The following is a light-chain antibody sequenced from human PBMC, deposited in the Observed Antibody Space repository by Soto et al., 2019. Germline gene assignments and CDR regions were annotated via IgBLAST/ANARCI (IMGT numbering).Light chain of an antibody. J-gene: IGKJ2*01. Sequence: IQLTQSPSSLSASVGDRVTITCRASQGISSHLAWYQQKPGKAPKLLIYAASTLQTGVPSRFSGGGSGTDFTLTLSSLQPEDFATYYCHHRDDRSPMYSFGQGTNLEI. CDR1: QGISSH. CDR2: AAS. V-gene: IGKV1-9*01. CDR3: HHRDDRSPMYS.